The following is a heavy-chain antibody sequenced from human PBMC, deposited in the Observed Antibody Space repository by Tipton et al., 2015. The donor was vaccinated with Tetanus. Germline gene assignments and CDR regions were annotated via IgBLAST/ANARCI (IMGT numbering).Heavy chain of an antibody. V-gene: IGHV4-59*05. CDR2: IYYSGST. J-gene: IGHJ1*01. CDR1: GGSISSYY. CDR3: ARPHYYDSSGYYYDQFFQH. D-gene: IGHD3-22*01. Sequence: LRLSCTLSGGSISSYYWSWIRQPAGKGLEWIGRIYYSGSTYYNPSLKSRVTISVDTSKNQFSLKLSSVTAADTAVYYCARPHYYDSSGYYYDQFFQHWGQGTLVAVSS.